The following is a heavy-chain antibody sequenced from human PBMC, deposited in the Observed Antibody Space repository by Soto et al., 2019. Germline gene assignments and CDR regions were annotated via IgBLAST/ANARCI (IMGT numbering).Heavy chain of an antibody. V-gene: IGHV4-30-2*01. D-gene: IGHD2-21*02. Sequence: SETLSLTCAVSGGSISSDGFSWSWIRQPLGKGLEWIGYIYHSGSTNYNPSLKSRVTISVDTSKNQFSLKLSSVTAADTAVYYCAREPVVTASGDAFDIWGQGTMVTVSS. CDR2: IYHSGST. CDR3: AREPVVTASGDAFDI. J-gene: IGHJ3*02. CDR1: GGSISSDGFS.